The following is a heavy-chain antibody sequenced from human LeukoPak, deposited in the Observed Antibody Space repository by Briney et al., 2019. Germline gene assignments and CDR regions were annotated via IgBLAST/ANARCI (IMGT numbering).Heavy chain of an antibody. CDR3: ATSRTFDY. CDR2: INGDGSST. Sequence: GGSLRLSCAASGFTLSSYWMHWVRQAPGKGLVWVSHINGDGSSTNYADSVKGRFTISRDNAKNTVYLQMNSLRAEDTAVYYCATSRTFDYWGQGTLVTVSS. V-gene: IGHV3-74*01. D-gene: IGHD2-8*01. CDR1: GFTLSSYW. J-gene: IGHJ4*02.